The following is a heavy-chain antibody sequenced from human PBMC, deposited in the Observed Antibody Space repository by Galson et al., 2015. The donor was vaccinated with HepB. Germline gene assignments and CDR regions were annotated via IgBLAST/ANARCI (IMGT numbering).Heavy chain of an antibody. CDR2: IIPIFGTA. V-gene: IGHV1-69*13. CDR3: ARGGYDYVWGSYREYPDWYFEL. CDR1: GGTFSSYA. D-gene: IGHD3-16*02. J-gene: IGHJ2*01. Sequence: SVKVSCKASGGTFSSYAISWVRQAPGQGLEWMGGIIPIFGTANYAQKFQGRVTITADESTSTAYMELSSLRSEDTAVYYCARGGYDYVWGSYREYPDWYFELWGRGTLVTVSS.